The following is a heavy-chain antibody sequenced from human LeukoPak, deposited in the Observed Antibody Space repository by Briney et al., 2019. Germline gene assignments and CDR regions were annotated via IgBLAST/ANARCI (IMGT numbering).Heavy chain of an antibody. CDR1: GFTFSSYA. J-gene: IGHJ3*02. CDR3: AKSYSSRVTLPDAFDI. CDR2: ISGSGGST. Sequence: GGSLRLSCAASGFTFSSYAMSWVRQAPGKGLEWVSAISGSGGSTYYADSVKGRLTISRDNSKNTLYLQMNSLRAEDTAVYYCAKSYSSRVTLPDAFDIWGQGTMVTVSS. D-gene: IGHD2-21*02. V-gene: IGHV3-23*01.